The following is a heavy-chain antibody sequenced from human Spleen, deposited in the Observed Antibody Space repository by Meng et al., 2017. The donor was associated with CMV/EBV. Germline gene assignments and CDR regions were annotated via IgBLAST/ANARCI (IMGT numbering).Heavy chain of an antibody. J-gene: IGHJ4*02. CDR2: IRSKAYGGTT. D-gene: IGHD3-3*01. V-gene: IGHV3-49*04. CDR3: TRGDRYSDPIFGVVTPDY. CDR1: GFTFGDYA. Sequence: GGSLRLSCTASGFTFGDYAMSWVRQAPGKGLEWVGFIRSKAYGGTTEYAASVKGRFTISRDDSKSIAYLQMNSLKTEDTAVYYCTRGDRYSDPIFGVVTPDYWGQGTLVTVSS.